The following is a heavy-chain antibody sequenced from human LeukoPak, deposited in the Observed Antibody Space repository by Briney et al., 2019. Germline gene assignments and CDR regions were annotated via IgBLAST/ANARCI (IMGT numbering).Heavy chain of an antibody. V-gene: IGHV4-39*07. CDR2: INHSGST. CDR1: GGSISSSSYY. J-gene: IGHJ4*02. CDR3: ASYSSGWYSSYFDY. Sequence: PSETLSLTCTVSGGSISSSSYYWGWIRQPPGKGLEWIGEINHSGSTNYNPSLKSRVTISVDTSKNQFSLKLSSVTAADTAVYYCASYSSGWYSSYFDYWGQGTLVTVSS. D-gene: IGHD6-19*01.